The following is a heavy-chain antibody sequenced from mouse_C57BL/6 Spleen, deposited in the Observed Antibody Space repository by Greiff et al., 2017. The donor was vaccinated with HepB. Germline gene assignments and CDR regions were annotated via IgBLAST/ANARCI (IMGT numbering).Heavy chain of an antibody. D-gene: IGHD3-3*01. CDR3: ARDRGDGYYFDY. CDR2: INYDGSST. J-gene: IGHJ2*01. Sequence: EVMLVESEGGLVQPGSSMKLSCTASGFTFSDYYMAWVRQVPEKGLEWVANINYDGSSTYYLDSLKSRFIISRDNAKSILYLQMSSLKSEDTATYYCARDRGDGYYFDYWGQGTTLTVSS. V-gene: IGHV5-16*01. CDR1: GFTFSDYY.